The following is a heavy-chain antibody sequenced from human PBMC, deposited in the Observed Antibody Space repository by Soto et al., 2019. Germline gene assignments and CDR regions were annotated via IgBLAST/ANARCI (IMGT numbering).Heavy chain of an antibody. CDR1: GFTFSSYG. CDR2: IWYDGSNK. CDR3: ARELYSGYGQYYFDY. D-gene: IGHD5-12*01. J-gene: IGHJ4*02. Sequence: GGSLRLSCAASGFTFSSYGMHWVRQAPGKGLEWVAVIWYDGSNKYYADSVKGRFTISRDNSKNTLYLQMNSLRAEDTAVYYCARELYSGYGQYYFDYWGQGTLVTVSS. V-gene: IGHV3-33*01.